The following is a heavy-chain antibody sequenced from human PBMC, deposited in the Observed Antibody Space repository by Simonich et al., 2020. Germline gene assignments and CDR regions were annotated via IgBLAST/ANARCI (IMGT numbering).Heavy chain of an antibody. J-gene: IGHJ3*02. V-gene: IGHV3-23*01. Sequence: GGGLVQPGGSLRLSCAASGFTFSSYAMSWVRQAPVKGLGWVSALSGSGGSTYYADSVKGRFPISRDNAKNTLYLQMNSLRAEDTAVYYCAKDLGERITMIVVVIDAFDIWGQGTMVTVSS. CDR2: LSGSGGST. CDR1: GFTFSSYA. CDR3: AKDLGERITMIVVVIDAFDI. D-gene: IGHD3-22*01.